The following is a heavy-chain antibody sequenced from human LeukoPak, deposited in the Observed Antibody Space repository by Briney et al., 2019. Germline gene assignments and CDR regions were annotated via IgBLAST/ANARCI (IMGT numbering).Heavy chain of an antibody. V-gene: IGHV3-7*01. Sequence: HPGGSLRLSCGASGFTLCSYWMSWVPRAPGRGREGVANIKQDGSEKYYVDSVKGRFTISRDNAENSLYLQMNSRRAEDTAVYYCARDPERAQWLLYYYGMDVWGQGTTVTVSS. CDR1: GFTLCSYW. J-gene: IGHJ6*02. CDR3: ARDPERAQWLLYYYGMDV. D-gene: IGHD6-19*01. CDR2: IKQDGSEK.